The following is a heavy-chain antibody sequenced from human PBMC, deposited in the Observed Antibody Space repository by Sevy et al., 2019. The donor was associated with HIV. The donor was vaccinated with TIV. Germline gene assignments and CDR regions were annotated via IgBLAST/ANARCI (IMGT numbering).Heavy chain of an antibody. Sequence: GGSLRLSCAASGFTFRSFGMHWVRQAPGKGLQWVAVIWYDGSNQYYVDSVKGRFTISRDNSKNTVYLQMNSLRVEDTAVYYCAKALESYTSGWYIFDYWGQGSLVTDSS. CDR3: AKALESYTSGWYIFDY. V-gene: IGHV3-33*06. D-gene: IGHD6-19*01. J-gene: IGHJ4*02. CDR2: IWYDGSNQ. CDR1: GFTFRSFG.